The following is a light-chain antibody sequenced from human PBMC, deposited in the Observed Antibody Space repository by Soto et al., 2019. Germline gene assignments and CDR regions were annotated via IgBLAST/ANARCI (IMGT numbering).Light chain of an antibody. CDR2: GAS. CDR3: QQYNNWPLT. V-gene: IGKV3-15*01. J-gene: IGKJ4*01. CDR1: QSVIDN. Sequence: EIVMTQSPATLSVSPGERATLSCRASQSVIDNLAWYQQKPAQAPRLLLYGASTRATGIPARFSGSGSGTEFTLTISSLQSEDFAVYYCQQYNNWPLTFGGGTKVEIK.